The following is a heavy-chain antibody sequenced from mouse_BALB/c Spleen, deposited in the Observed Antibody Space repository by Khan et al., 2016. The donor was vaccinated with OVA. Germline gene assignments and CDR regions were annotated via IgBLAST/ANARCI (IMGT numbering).Heavy chain of an antibody. Sequence: EVQLQESGPDLVKPSQSLSLTCTVTGYSFTSGYSWHWIRQFPGNKLQWMGYIHYSGSTNFTHSLKSRLSINRDTSKNQFFLQLNSVTTEDTATYYCARDYYGNWYFNVWGAGTTVTVSS. D-gene: IGHD1-2*01. CDR3: ARDYYGNWYFNV. CDR2: IHYSGST. CDR1: GYSFTSGYS. J-gene: IGHJ1*01. V-gene: IGHV3-1*02.